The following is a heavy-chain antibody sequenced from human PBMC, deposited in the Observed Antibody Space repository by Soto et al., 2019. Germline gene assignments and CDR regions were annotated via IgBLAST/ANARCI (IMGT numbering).Heavy chain of an antibody. CDR3: ARVERGTVTTVVDAFDI. J-gene: IGHJ3*02. D-gene: IGHD1-1*01. V-gene: IGHV4-34*01. Sequence: QVQLQQWGAGLLKPSETLSLTCAVYGGFVSSGSYYWSWIRQPPGKGLEWIGEMSHSGGTHFNPSLKSPVPISVDTAKNQFSLNIYSVTAADTALYYCARVERGTVTTVVDAFDIWGPGTMVTVSS. CDR2: MSHSGGT. CDR1: GGFVSSGSYY.